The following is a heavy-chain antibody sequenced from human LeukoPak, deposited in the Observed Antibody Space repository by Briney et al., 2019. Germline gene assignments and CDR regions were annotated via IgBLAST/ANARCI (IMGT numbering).Heavy chain of an antibody. J-gene: IGHJ4*02. CDR2: INHSGST. Sequence: SETLSLTCAVYGGSFSGYYWSWIRQPPGRWLEWIGEINHSGSTNYNPSLKSRVTISVDTSKNQFSLKLSSVTAADTAVYYCARVDIVVVPAAIDYWGQGTLVTVSS. CDR1: GGSFSGYY. CDR3: ARVDIVVVPAAIDY. V-gene: IGHV4-34*01. D-gene: IGHD2-2*03.